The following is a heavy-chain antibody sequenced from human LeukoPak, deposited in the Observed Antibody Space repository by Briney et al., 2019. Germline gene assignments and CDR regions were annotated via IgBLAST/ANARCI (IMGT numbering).Heavy chain of an antibody. V-gene: IGHV4-59*01. CDR2: IYYSGST. CDR1: GGSISSYY. D-gene: IGHD2-15*01. CDR3: ASLNMAYSLDY. Sequence: SETLSLTCTVSGGSISSYYWSWIRQPPGKGLEWIGYIYYSGSTNYNPSLKSRVTISVDTCKNQFSLKLSSVTAADTAVYYCASLNMAYSLDYWGQGTLVTVSS. J-gene: IGHJ4*02.